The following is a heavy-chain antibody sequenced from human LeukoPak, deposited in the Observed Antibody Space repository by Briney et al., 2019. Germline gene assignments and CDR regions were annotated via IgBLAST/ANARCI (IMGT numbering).Heavy chain of an antibody. CDR3: ARAGSDYDLWTGHYYYIGV. CDR1: GFTFSSYW. J-gene: IGHJ6*03. Sequence: PGGSLRLSCTASGFTFSSYWMHWVRQAPGKGLVWVSRISTDGSSTSYADSVKGRFTISRDNAKNTLYLQMNSLRAEDTAMYYCARAGSDYDLWTGHYYYIGVWGKGTTVTVSS. D-gene: IGHD3-3*01. CDR2: ISTDGSST. V-gene: IGHV3-74*01.